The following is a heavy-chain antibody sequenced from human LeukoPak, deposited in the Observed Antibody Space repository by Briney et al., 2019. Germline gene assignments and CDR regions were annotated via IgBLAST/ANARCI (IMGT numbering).Heavy chain of an antibody. CDR1: GGSISSSSYY. D-gene: IGHD6-19*01. V-gene: IGHV4-39*01. CDR2: IYYSGST. CDR3: ARHSQWLPTGGPNWFDP. J-gene: IGHJ5*02. Sequence: SETLSLTCTVSGGSISSSSYYWGWIRQPPGKGLEWIGSIYYSGSTYYNPSLKSRVTISVDTSKNQFSLKLSSVTAADTAVYYCARHSQWLPTGGPNWFDPWGQGTLVTVSS.